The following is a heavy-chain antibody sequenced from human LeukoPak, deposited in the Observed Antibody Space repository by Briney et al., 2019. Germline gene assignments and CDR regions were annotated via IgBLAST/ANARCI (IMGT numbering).Heavy chain of an antibody. D-gene: IGHD5-24*01. CDR1: GFIFSGYN. CDR2: ISSSSSYT. V-gene: IGHV3-21*01. J-gene: IGHJ3*01. CDR3: ARDRDGYTHGAFDL. Sequence: PGGSLRLSCAASGFIFSGYNMNWVRQAPGKGLEWVSSISSSSSYTYYADSVKGRFTISRDNAKNSLYLQMNSLRAEDTAVYYCARDRDGYTHGAFDLWGHGTMVTVSS.